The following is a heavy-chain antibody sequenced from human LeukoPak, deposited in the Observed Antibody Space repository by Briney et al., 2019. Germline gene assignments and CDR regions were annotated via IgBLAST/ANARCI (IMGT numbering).Heavy chain of an antibody. CDR2: IYHSGST. CDR3: ARRDSSGWTNWFDP. D-gene: IGHD6-19*01. Sequence: PSETLSLACAVSGGSISSGGYSWSWIRQPPGKGLEWIGYIYHSGSTYYNPSLKSRVTISVDRSKNQFSLKLSSVTAADTAVYYCARRDSSGWTNWFDPWGQGTLVTVSS. J-gene: IGHJ5*02. V-gene: IGHV4-30-2*01. CDR1: GGSISSGGYS.